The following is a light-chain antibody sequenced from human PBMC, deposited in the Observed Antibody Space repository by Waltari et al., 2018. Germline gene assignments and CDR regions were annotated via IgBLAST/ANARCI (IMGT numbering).Light chain of an antibody. CDR1: SSNIGSNT. CDR3: AAWDNNLNGS. J-gene: IGLJ2*01. Sequence: QSVLTQPPSTSGTPGQTVSISCSGTSSNIGSNTVNWYQQIPGTAPKLLIYNTNHRPSGVPDRCSCSKSGTSASLTISGLQSEDEADYYCAAWDNNLNGSFGGGTKVTVL. CDR2: NTN. V-gene: IGLV1-44*01.